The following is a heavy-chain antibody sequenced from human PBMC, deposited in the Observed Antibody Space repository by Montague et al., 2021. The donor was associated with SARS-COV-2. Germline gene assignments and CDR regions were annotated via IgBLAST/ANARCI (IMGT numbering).Heavy chain of an antibody. CDR2: IGTAGDT. Sequence: SLRLSCAASGFTFSSYDMHWVRQVTGKGLEWVSAIGTAGDTYYPGSVKGRFTISRENAKNSLYLQMNSLRAGDTAVYYCARGRGGRPWYFDYWGQGTLVTVSS. CDR3: ARGRGGRPWYFDY. CDR1: GFTFSSYD. V-gene: IGHV3-13*01. D-gene: IGHD1-26*01. J-gene: IGHJ4*02.